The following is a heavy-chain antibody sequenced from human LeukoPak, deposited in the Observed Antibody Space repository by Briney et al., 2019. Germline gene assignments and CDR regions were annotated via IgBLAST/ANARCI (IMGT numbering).Heavy chain of an antibody. CDR1: GASISNYY. Sequence: SETLSLTCTVSGASISNYYWSWIRQPPGKGLECIGYVSYSGRTNHNPSLKSRVTISADTSKNQFSLKLTSVTAADTAVHYCARRERGAENLDYWGQGTLVTVSS. CDR3: ARRERGAENLDY. D-gene: IGHD1-1*01. V-gene: IGHV4-59*08. CDR2: VSYSGRT. J-gene: IGHJ4*02.